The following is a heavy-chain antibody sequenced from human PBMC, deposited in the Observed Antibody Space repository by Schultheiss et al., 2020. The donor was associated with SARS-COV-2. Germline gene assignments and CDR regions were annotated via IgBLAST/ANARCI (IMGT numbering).Heavy chain of an antibody. CDR2: IIPILGIA. V-gene: IGHV1-69*02. D-gene: IGHD3-3*01. CDR3: ATGRAITIFFDY. J-gene: IGHJ4*02. Sequence: SVKVSCKASGGTFSSYTISWVRQAPGQGLEWMGRIIPILGIANYAQKFQGRVTITADKSTSTAYMELSSLRSEDTAVYYCATGRAITIFFDYWGQGTLVTVSS. CDR1: GGTFSSYT.